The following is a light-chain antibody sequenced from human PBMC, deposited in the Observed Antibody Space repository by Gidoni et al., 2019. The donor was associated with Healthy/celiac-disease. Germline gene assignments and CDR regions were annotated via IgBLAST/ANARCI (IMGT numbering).Light chain of an antibody. CDR3: RQSYSTPNT. CDR1: QSITSY. J-gene: IGKJ2*01. CDR2: AAS. V-gene: IGKV1-39*01. Sequence: DIQLTPSPSSLSASVGDRVTITCRASQSITSYLNWYQQKPGKAPKLLIYAASSLQSGVPSRVSGSGSGTDFTLTIRSLQPEDFATYYCRQSYSTPNTFGQXTKLEIK.